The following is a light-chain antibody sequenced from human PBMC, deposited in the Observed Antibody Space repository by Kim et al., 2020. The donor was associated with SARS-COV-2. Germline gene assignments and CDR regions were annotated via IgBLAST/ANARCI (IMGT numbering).Light chain of an antibody. CDR3: QLWDSTSDHVV. Sequence: APGKTARSTCGGNNIGSKSVHWYRQRPGQAPVLVISYDSDRPSGSPERFSGSNSGNTATLTISRVEAGDEADYYCQLWDSTSDHVVFGGGTQLTVL. CDR2: YDS. V-gene: IGLV3-21*04. CDR1: NIGSKS. J-gene: IGLJ2*01.